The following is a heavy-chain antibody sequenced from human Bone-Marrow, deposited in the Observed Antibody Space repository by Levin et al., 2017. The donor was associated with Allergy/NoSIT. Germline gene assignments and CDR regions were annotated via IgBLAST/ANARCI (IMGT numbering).Heavy chain of an antibody. J-gene: IGHJ3*02. Sequence: PGGSLRLSCAASGFTFSSYGMHWVRQAPGKGLEWVAVIWYDGSNKYYADSVKGRFTISRDNSKNTLYLQMNSLRAEDTAVYYCAREDSSDAFDIWGQGTMVTVSS. CDR1: GFTFSSYG. CDR2: IWYDGSNK. V-gene: IGHV3-33*01. D-gene: IGHD3-22*01. CDR3: AREDSSDAFDI.